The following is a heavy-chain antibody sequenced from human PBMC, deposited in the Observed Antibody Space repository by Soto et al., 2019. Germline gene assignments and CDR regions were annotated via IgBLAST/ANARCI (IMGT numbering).Heavy chain of an antibody. CDR2: IYYSGST. CDR3: AGDLDGIGGDAFDI. Sequence: SETLSLTCTVSGGSVSSGSYYWSWIRQPPGKGLEWIGYIYYSGSTNYNPSLKSRVTISVDTSKNQFSLKLSSVTAADTAVYYCAGDLDGIGGDAFDIWGQGTMVTVSS. CDR1: GGSVSSGSYY. D-gene: IGHD3-3*01. V-gene: IGHV4-61*01. J-gene: IGHJ3*02.